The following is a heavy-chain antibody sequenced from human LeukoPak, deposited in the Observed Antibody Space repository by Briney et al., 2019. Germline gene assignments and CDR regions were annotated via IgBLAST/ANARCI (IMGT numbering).Heavy chain of an antibody. Sequence: GGSLRLSCAASGFTFSSYSLNWVRQAPGKGLEWVSYISSSSGNIYYADSVKGRFTISRDHAKNSLYLQMNSLRAEDTAMYYCARDRQVTTRYYFDYWGQGTLVTVSS. CDR1: GFTFSSYS. CDR3: ARDRQVTTRYYFDY. D-gene: IGHD1-1*01. V-gene: IGHV3-48*04. J-gene: IGHJ4*02. CDR2: ISSSSGNI.